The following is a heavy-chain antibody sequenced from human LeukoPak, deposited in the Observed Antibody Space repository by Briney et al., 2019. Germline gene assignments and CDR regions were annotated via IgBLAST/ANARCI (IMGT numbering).Heavy chain of an antibody. Sequence: ASVTVSFTASVYTFTGYYMHWVRQAPGQGLEWMGWINPNSGGTNYAQKFQGRVTMTRDTSISTAYMELSRLRSDDTAVYYCARVGVVGRPYFDYWGQGTLVTVSS. CDR1: VYTFTGYY. CDR2: INPNSGGT. V-gene: IGHV1-2*02. J-gene: IGHJ4*02. D-gene: IGHD2-15*01. CDR3: ARVGVVGRPYFDY.